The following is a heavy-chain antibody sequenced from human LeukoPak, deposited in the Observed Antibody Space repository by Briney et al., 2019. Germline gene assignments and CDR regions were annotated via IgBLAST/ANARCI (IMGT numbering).Heavy chain of an antibody. D-gene: IGHD3-16*01. CDR3: AGGLTKGFNDY. CDR2: ISSGSSTI. V-gene: IGHV3-48*01. Sequence: GGSLRLSCAASGFSFSSHNMNWVRQAPGKGLEWVSYISSGSSTIYYADSVKGRFTISRDNAKNSLYLQINSLRAGDTAMYYCAGGLTKGFNDYWGQGTLVIVSS. CDR1: GFSFSSHN. J-gene: IGHJ4*02.